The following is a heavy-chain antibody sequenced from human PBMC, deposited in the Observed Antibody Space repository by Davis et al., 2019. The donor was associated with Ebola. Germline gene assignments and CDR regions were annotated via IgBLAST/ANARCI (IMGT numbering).Heavy chain of an antibody. CDR2: NSGDGSRS. D-gene: IGHD3-16*01. CDR1: GFAFSGYW. J-gene: IGHJ5*02. Sequence: GESLKISCTASGFAFSGYWMHWVRQAPGKGLVWVSRNSGDGSRSSYADSVKGRFTISRDNSKNTLALQMNSVRGEDTAVYYCAKDKGFWVPPDWFGPWGQGVQVTVSS. CDR3: AKDKGFWVPPDWFGP. V-gene: IGHV3-74*01.